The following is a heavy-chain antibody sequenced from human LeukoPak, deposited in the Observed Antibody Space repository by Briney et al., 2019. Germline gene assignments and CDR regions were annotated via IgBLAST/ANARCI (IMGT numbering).Heavy chain of an antibody. J-gene: IGHJ4*02. CDR3: AREANIVVVPAAPVY. Sequence: GRSLRLSCAASGFMFSSYGMHWVRQAPGKGLEWVAVIWVNGINRYYADSVKGRFTISRDNSKNTLYLQMNSLRAEDTAVYYCAREANIVVVPAAPVYWAQGTLVTVAS. CDR2: IWVNGINR. V-gene: IGHV3-30*19. D-gene: IGHD2-2*01. CDR1: GFMFSSYG.